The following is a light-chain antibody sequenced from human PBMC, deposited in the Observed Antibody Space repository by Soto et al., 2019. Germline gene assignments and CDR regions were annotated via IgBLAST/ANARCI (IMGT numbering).Light chain of an antibody. Sequence: QSVLTQPPSVSGAPGQRVTISCTGSSSNIGAGYDVHWYQQLPGTAPKLLIYVNSNRPSGVPHRFSGSKSGTSASLAITGLQAEDEADYYCQSYDSSLSAVVFGGGTKLTVL. CDR1: SSNIGAGYD. CDR3: QSYDSSLSAVV. J-gene: IGLJ2*01. V-gene: IGLV1-40*01. CDR2: VNS.